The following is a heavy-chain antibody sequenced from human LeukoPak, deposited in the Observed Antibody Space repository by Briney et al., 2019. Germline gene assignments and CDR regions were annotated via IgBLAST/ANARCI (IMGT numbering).Heavy chain of an antibody. CDR2: ISWNSGSI. J-gene: IGHJ5*02. Sequence: GRSLRLSCAASGFTFDDYAMHWVRQAPGKGLEWVSGISWNSGSIGYADSVKGRFTISRDNAKNSLYLQMNSLRAEDTALYYCAKDRYYDFWSGTLNWFDPWGQGTLVTVSS. CDR3: AKDRYYDFWSGTLNWFDP. D-gene: IGHD3-3*01. V-gene: IGHV3-9*01. CDR1: GFTFDDYA.